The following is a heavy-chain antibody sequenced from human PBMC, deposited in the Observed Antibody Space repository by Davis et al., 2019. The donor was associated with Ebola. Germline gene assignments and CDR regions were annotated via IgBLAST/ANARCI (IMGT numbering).Heavy chain of an antibody. CDR2: IYSGGST. J-gene: IGHJ4*02. D-gene: IGHD2-15*01. Sequence: GESLKISCAASGFTVSSNYMSWVRQAPGKGLEWVSVIYSGGSTYYADSVKGRFTISRDNFKNTLYLQMNSLRAEDTAVYYCAKIELRDYWGQGTLVTVSS. CDR1: GFTVSSNY. V-gene: IGHV3-53*05. CDR3: AKIELRDY.